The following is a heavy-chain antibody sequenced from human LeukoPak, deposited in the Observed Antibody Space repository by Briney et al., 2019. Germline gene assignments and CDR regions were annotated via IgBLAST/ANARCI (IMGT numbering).Heavy chain of an antibody. CDR3: ARVRYSSGWPDY. D-gene: IGHD6-19*01. J-gene: IGHJ4*02. CDR2: IYYSGST. V-gene: IGHV4-59*01. Sequence: SETLSLTCTVPGGSISSYYWSWIRQPPGKGLEWIGYIYYSGSTNYNPSLKSRVTISVDTSKNQFSLKLSSVTAADTAVYYCARVRYSSGWPDYWGQGTLVTVSS. CDR1: GGSISSYY.